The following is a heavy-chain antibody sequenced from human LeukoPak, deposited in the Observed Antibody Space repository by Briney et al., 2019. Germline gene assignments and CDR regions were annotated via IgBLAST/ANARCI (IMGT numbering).Heavy chain of an antibody. CDR2: INPGGGST. J-gene: IGHJ4*02. V-gene: IGHV1-46*01. CDR3: ARVKIPGGYPDY. CDR1: GYTFTSYY. Sequence: GASVKVSCKASGYTFTSYYMHWVRQAPGQGLEWMGIINPGGGSTSYAQKFQGRVTMTRDMSTSTVYMELSSLRSEDTAVYYCARVKIPGGYPDYWGQGTLVTVSS. D-gene: IGHD5-12*01.